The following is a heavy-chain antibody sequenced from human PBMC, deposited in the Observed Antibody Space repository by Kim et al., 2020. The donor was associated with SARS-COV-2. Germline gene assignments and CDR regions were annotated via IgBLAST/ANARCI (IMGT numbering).Heavy chain of an antibody. V-gene: IGHV3-11*04. J-gene: IGHJ4*02. CDR3: ARSGNGGFDY. CDR1: GFTFSDYN. D-gene: IGHD1-1*01. CDR2: ISSSGTAI. Sequence: GGSLRLSCAASGFTFSDYNMNWIRQAPGKGLEWVSYISSSGTAIYYADSVKGRFTISRDNAKNSLYLQMNSLRAEDTSMYYCARSGNGGFDYWGQGTLVTVSS.